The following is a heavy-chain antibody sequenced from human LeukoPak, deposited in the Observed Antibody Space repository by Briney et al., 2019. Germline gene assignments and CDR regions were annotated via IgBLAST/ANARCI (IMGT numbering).Heavy chain of an antibody. CDR2: IKSKTDGGTT. J-gene: IGHJ4*02. CDR3: TPWGDYEYYFAY. D-gene: IGHD4-17*01. V-gene: IGHV3-15*01. CDR1: GFTFSNAW. Sequence: GGSLRLSCAASGFTFSNAWMSWVRQAPGKGLEWVGRIKSKTDGGTTDYAAPVKGRFTISRDDSKNTLYLQMNSLKTEDTAVYYCTPWGDYEYYFAYWGQGTLVTVSS.